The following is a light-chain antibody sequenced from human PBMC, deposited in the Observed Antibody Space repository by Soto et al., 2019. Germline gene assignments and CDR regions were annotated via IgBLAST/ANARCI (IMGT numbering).Light chain of an antibody. CDR3: NSYTTSNTRQIV. CDR1: SSDVGGYNY. J-gene: IGLJ1*01. V-gene: IGLV2-14*01. Sequence: QSALTQPASVSGSPGQSITISCTGTSSDVGGYNYVSWYQQHPGKAPKFMIYDVSNRPSGVSTRFSGSKSGNTASLTISGLQAEDEADCYCNSYTTSNTRQIVFGTGTKVTV. CDR2: DVS.